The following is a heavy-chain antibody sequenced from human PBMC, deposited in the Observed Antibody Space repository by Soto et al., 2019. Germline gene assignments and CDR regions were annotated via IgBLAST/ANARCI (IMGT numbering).Heavy chain of an antibody. CDR3: ARGAKGQWLVDY. Sequence: EVQLVESGGGLVQPGGSLRLSCAASGFTFNTYWLHWVRQAPGKGLVWVSRVNMDGSTTTYADSVKGRFTISRDNAKDTVYLKMDSLRDEDTAVYYCARGAKGQWLVDYWGQGTLVTVSS. CDR2: VNMDGSTT. V-gene: IGHV3-74*01. D-gene: IGHD6-19*01. J-gene: IGHJ4*02. CDR1: GFTFNTYW.